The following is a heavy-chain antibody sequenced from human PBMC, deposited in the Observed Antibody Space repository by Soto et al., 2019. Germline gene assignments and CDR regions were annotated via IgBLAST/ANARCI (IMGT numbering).Heavy chain of an antibody. CDR3: ARVSGNSVNAFDI. CDR2: IYHSGST. J-gene: IGHJ3*02. V-gene: IGHV4-30-2*01. D-gene: IGHD2-15*01. CDR1: GGSISSGGYS. Sequence: PSETLSLTCAVSGGSISSGGYSGSWIRQPPGKGLEWIGYIYHSGSTYYNPSLKSRVTISVDRSKNQFSLKLSSVTAADTAVYYCARVSGNSVNAFDIWGQGTMVTVSS.